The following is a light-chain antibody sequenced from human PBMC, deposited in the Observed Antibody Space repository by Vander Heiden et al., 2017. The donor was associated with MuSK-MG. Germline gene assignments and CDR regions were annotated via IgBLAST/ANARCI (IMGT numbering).Light chain of an antibody. CDR3: QQDNNWPGT. V-gene: IGKV3-15*01. J-gene: IGKJ1*01. CDR1: QSVSSN. Sequence: ELVMTQSPATLSVSPGERATLSCRASQSVSSNLAWYQRKPGQAPVLLIYGASTRATGIPARFSGSGSGTEFTLTISSLQSEDVAVYYCQQDNNWPGTFGQGTKVEIK. CDR2: GAS.